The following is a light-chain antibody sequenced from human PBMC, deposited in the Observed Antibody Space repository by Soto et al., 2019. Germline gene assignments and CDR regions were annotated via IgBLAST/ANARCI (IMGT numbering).Light chain of an antibody. CDR2: AAS. V-gene: IGKV1-9*01. CDR1: QTVNTY. CDR3: QQLNSYPQT. J-gene: IGKJ4*01. Sequence: DIQMTQSPSSLSASIGDRVTITCRASQTVNTYLHWYQQKPGKAPKLLIYAASNLQSGVPSRFSGSGSGTEFTLTISSLQPEDFATYYCQQLNSYPQTFGGGTKVDIK.